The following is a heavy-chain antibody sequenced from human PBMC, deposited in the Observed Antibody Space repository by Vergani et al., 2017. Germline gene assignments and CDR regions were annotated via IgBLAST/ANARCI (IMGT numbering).Heavy chain of an antibody. Sequence: QVQLVQSGAEVKKPGSSVKVSCKASGGTFSRYAISWVRQAPGQGLEWMGGIIPIFGIANYAQKFQGRVTITADKSTSTAYMELSSLRAEYTAVYYCARDRVGASVLGHHPDRSMDVWGQGP. D-gene: IGHD1-26*01. CDR1: GGTFSRYA. V-gene: IGHV1-69*17. CDR3: ARDRVGASVLGHHPDRSMDV. CDR2: IIPIFGIA. J-gene: IGHJ6*02.